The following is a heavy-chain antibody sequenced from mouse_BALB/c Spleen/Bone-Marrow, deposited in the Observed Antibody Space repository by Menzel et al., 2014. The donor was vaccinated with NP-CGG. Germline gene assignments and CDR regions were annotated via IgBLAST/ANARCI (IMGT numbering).Heavy chain of an antibody. CDR2: INPSTGYT. Sequence: QVQLQQSGAELAKPGASVKMSCKASGYTFTSYWMHWVKQRPGQGLEWIGYINPSTGYTEYNQKFKDRATLTADKSSSTAYMQLSSLTSEDSAVYYCARRSSGDYWGQGTTLTVSS. V-gene: IGHV1-7*01. J-gene: IGHJ2*01. CDR3: ARRSSGDY. CDR1: GYTFTSYW. D-gene: IGHD1-1*01.